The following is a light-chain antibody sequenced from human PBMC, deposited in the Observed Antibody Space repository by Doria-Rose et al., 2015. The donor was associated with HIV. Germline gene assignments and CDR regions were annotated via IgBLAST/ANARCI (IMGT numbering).Light chain of an antibody. CDR2: DAS. V-gene: IGKV3-11*01. J-gene: IGKJ3*01. CDR3: QQRSNWPPIFT. CDR1: QSASSN. Sequence: PGERATLSCRAGQSASSNLAWYQQKPGQAPRLLIYDASNRATGIPARFSGSGSGTDFTLTIGSLEPEDFAVYFRQQRSNWPPIFTFGPGTKVDI.